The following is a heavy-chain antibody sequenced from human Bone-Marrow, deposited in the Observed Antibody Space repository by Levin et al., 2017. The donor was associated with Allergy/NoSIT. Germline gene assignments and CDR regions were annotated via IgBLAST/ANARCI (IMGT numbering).Heavy chain of an antibody. D-gene: IGHD2-21*02. CDR2: ISYDGSNK. CDR1: GFTFSSYA. J-gene: IGHJ4*02. CDR3: ARDQLLVVVTAPPGFWFDY. Sequence: PGESLKISCAASGFTFSSYAMHWVRQAPGKGLEWVAVISYDGSNKYYADSVKGRFTISRDNSKNTLYLQMNSLRAEDTAVYYCARDQLLVVVTAPPGFWFDYWGQGTLVTVSS. V-gene: IGHV3-30*04.